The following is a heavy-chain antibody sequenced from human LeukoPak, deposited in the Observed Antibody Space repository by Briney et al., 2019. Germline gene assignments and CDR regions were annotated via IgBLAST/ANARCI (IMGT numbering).Heavy chain of an antibody. CDR3: ARHNTDYFDY. CDR2: IYYSGST. Sequence: SETLSLTCTVSGGSISSYYWSWIRQPPGKGLEWIGYIYYSGSTNYNPSLKSRVTISVDTSKNQFSLKLSSVTAADTAVYYCARHNTDYFDYWGQGTLVTVSS. CDR1: GGSISSYY. J-gene: IGHJ4*02. V-gene: IGHV4-59*08.